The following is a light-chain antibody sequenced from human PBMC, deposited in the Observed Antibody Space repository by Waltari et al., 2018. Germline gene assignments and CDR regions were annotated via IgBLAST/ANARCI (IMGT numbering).Light chain of an antibody. J-gene: IGKJ2*01. Sequence: DIVLTQSPGTLSLSPGETATPSCRTSLYILKDHLNWYQQKPGQAPRLLIYGSSTRAIDIPARFSGSGFGTDFTLSIHRLEPEDFAVYYCQHSGSAPYSFGQGTTLEIK. CDR1: LYILKDH. V-gene: IGKV3-20*01. CDR2: GSS. CDR3: QHSGSAPYS.